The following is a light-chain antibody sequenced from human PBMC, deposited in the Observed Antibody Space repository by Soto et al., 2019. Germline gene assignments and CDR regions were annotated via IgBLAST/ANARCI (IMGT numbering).Light chain of an antibody. V-gene: IGLV2-14*03. CDR3: SSYTSSSTYVL. Sequence: QSALTQPASESGSPGQAITISCTGTSSDVGGYNYVSWYQHHPGKSPKLILYNVSDRPSGVSNRFSGSKSGNTASLTISGLQAEDEADYYCSSYTSSSTYVLFGGGTKLTVL. CDR2: NVS. CDR1: SSDVGGYNY. J-gene: IGLJ2*01.